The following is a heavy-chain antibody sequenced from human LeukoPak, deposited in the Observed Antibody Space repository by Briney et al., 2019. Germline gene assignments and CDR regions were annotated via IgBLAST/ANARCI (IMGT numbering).Heavy chain of an antibody. J-gene: IGHJ5*02. Sequence: SETLSLTCTVSGGSISTFSWNWIRQPPGQGLEWIGYVNSNGGTYNNSSLKGRVTVSLDMSKNQFSLKLSSATAADTAVYYCATDAGGTWFDLWGQGILVTVSS. CDR1: GGSISTFS. CDR3: ATDAGGTWFDL. V-gene: IGHV4-59*01. CDR2: VNSNGGT.